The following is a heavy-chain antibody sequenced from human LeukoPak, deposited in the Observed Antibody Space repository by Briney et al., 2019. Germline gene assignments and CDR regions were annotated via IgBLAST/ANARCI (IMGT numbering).Heavy chain of an antibody. D-gene: IGHD4-11*01. CDR1: GFTFGDYA. V-gene: IGHV3-49*05. CDR2: IRNRPNGGTT. CDR3: TRGDYSNYDY. Sequence: KPGRSLRLSCTASGFTFGDYAMGWFRQAPGKGLEWVGFIRNRPNGGTTEYAASVKGRFTISRDDSKSIAYLQMNSLKIEDTAVYYCTRGDYSNYDYWGQGTLVTVSS. J-gene: IGHJ4*02.